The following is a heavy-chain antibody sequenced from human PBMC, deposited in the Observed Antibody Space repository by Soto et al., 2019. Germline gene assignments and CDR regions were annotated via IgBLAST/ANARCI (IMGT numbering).Heavy chain of an antibody. CDR2: ISGSGGST. J-gene: IGHJ4*02. CDR3: LRGWPRDLPPDY. D-gene: IGHD2-21*01. Sequence: GGSLRLSCAASGFTFSSYAMSWVRQAPGKGLEWVSAISGSGGSTYYADSVKGRFTISRDKSKNTLYLQMNSLRAEDTAVYYCLRGWPRDLPPDYWGQGTLVTVSS. CDR1: GFTFSSYA. V-gene: IGHV3-23*01.